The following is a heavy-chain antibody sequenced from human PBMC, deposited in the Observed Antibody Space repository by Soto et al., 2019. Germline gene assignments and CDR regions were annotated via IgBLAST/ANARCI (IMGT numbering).Heavy chain of an antibody. Sequence: SLRLSCAASGFTFSSYGMHWVRQAPGKGLEWVAVISYDGSNKYYADSVKGRFTISRDNSKNTLYLQMNSLRAEDTAVYYCAKGGLGPAESHYYYYGMDVWGQGTPVIVS. CDR1: GFTFSSYG. CDR3: AKGGLGPAESHYYYYGMDV. D-gene: IGHD2-2*01. V-gene: IGHV3-30*18. J-gene: IGHJ6*02. CDR2: ISYDGSNK.